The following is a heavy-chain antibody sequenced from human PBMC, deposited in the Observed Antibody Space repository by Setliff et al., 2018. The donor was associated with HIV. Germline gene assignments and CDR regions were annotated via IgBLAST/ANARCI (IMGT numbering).Heavy chain of an antibody. CDR2: IYFTGSS. D-gene: IGHD4-17*01. V-gene: IGHV4-38-2*01. CDR3: ARVQMAYAAFDV. CDR1: GYSISSGYY. Sequence: PSETLSLTCAVSGYSISSGYYWAWIRQPPGKGLEWIGSIYFTGSSDNNPSLKSRVTLSVDTSKHQFSLRLSSVTAADTAVYYCARVQMAYAAFDVWGKGTMVTVSS. J-gene: IGHJ3*01.